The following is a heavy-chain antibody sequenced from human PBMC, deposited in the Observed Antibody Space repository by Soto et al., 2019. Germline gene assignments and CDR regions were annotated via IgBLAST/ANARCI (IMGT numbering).Heavy chain of an antibody. Sequence: GGSLRLSSAASGFKFSSYAMHWVRQAPGKGLEWVAVISYDGSNKYYADSVKGRFTISRDNSKNTLYLQMNSLRAEDTAVYYCARAKYYDFWSGYYAMDVWGQGTTVTVSS. J-gene: IGHJ6*02. CDR1: GFKFSSYA. CDR2: ISYDGSNK. V-gene: IGHV3-30-3*01. CDR3: ARAKYYDFWSGYYAMDV. D-gene: IGHD3-3*01.